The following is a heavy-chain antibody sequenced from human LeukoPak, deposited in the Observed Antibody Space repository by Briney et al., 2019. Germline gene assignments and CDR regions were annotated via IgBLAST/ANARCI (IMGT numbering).Heavy chain of an antibody. CDR2: MNPNSGNT. D-gene: IGHD2-15*01. Sequence: ASVRVSCKASGFTFTNSAMQWVRQARGQGLEWMGWMNPNSGNTGYAQKFQGRVTITRNTSISTAYMELNSLRAEDTAVYYCARVLRYCSGGNCYSGGLGYMDVWGKGTTVTISS. V-gene: IGHV1-8*03. CDR1: GFTFTNSA. CDR3: ARVLRYCSGGNCYSGGLGYMDV. J-gene: IGHJ6*03.